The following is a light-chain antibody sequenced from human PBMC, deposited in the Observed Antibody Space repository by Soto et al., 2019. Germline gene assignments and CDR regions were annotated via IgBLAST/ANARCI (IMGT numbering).Light chain of an antibody. J-gene: IGLJ1*01. V-gene: IGLV2-23*02. CDR3: CSYAGSSSFYV. Sequence: QSALTQPASVSGSPGQSITISCTGTSSDVGNYNLVSWYQQHPDKAPKFMIYEVNKRPSGVSNRFSGSKSGNTASLTISGLQAEDEADYCCCSYAGSSSFYVFGTGTKVTVL. CDR2: EVN. CDR1: SSDVGNYNL.